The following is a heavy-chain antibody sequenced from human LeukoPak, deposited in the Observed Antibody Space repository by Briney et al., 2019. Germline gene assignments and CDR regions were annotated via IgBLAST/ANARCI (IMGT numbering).Heavy chain of an antibody. J-gene: IGHJ5*02. D-gene: IGHD3-10*01. Sequence: ASVKVSCKVSGYTLTELSMHWVRQAPGKGLEWMGGFDPEDGETIYAQKFQGRVTMTGDTSTDTAYMELSSLRSEDTAVYYCATDRQQYYGSGSYYFRPFDPWGQGTLVTVSS. CDR1: GYTLTELS. CDR2: FDPEDGET. V-gene: IGHV1-24*01. CDR3: ATDRQQYYGSGSYYFRPFDP.